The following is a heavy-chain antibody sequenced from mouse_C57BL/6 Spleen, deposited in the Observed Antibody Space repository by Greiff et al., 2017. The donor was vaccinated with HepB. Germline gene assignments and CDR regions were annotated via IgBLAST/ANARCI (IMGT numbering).Heavy chain of an antibody. V-gene: IGHV1-69*01. Sequence: QVQLQQPGAELVMPGASVKLSCKASGYTFTSYWMHWVKQRPGQGLEWIGEIDPSDSYTNYNQKFKGKSTLTVDKSSSTAYMQLSSLTSEDSAVYYGARSYYGSHGYYFDYWGQGTTLTVSS. CDR1: GYTFTSYW. J-gene: IGHJ2*01. CDR2: IDPSDSYT. CDR3: ARSYYGSHGYYFDY. D-gene: IGHD1-1*01.